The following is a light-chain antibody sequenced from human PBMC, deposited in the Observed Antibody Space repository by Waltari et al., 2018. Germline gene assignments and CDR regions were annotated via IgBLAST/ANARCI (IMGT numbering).Light chain of an antibody. CDR2: KAS. Sequence: DIQMTQSPSTLSASVGDRATITCRASQNINSWLAWYHQKPGKAPKLLIYKASSLETGVPSRFSGSESGTEFTLTINSLQPDDFATYYCQQYNSYHIFTFGPGTKVEI. J-gene: IGKJ3*01. V-gene: IGKV1-5*03. CDR1: QNINSW. CDR3: QQYNSYHIFT.